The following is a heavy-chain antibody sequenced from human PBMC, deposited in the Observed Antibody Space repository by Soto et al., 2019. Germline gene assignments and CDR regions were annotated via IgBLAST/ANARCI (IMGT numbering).Heavy chain of an antibody. CDR3: AKLGYCSGGTCYLDYDNGVDG. V-gene: IGHV3-23*01. D-gene: IGHD2-15*01. CDR2: IGASGDNT. J-gene: IGHJ6*02. CDR1: GFTFNRFA. Sequence: EVQLLESGGGLVQPGGSLRLSCAASGFTFNRFAMTWVRQAPGKGLEWVSPIGASGDNTFYADSVKGRFTISRDNSGDTLFLQMNRLRSEDTALYYCAKLGYCSGGTCYLDYDNGVDGWGQGTTVTVSS.